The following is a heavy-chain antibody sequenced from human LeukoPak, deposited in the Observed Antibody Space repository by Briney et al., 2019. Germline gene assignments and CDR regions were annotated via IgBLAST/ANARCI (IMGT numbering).Heavy chain of an antibody. Sequence: GGSLRLSCAASGFTFSSYSMNWVRQAPGKGLEWVSSISSSSSYIYYADSVKGRFTISRDNAKNSLYLQMNSLRAEDTAVYYCAREGLLWFGADYWGQGTLVTVSS. CDR1: GFTFSSYS. D-gene: IGHD3-10*01. J-gene: IGHJ4*02. V-gene: IGHV3-21*01. CDR2: ISSSSSYI. CDR3: AREGLLWFGADY.